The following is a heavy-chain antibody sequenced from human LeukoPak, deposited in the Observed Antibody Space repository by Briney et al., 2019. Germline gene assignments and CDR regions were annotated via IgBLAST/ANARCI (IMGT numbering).Heavy chain of an antibody. V-gene: IGHV3-33*08. CDR2: IWYDGSNK. CDR3: ARERSLVTAMGHYYYYGMDV. CDR1: EFTFSTYG. D-gene: IGHD5-18*01. Sequence: SGGSLRLSCAASEFTFSTYGMHWVRQAPGKGLEWVAVIWYDGSNKYYADSVKGRFTISRDNSKNTLYLQMNSLRAEDTAVYYCARERSLVTAMGHYYYYGMDVWGQGTTVTVSS. J-gene: IGHJ6*02.